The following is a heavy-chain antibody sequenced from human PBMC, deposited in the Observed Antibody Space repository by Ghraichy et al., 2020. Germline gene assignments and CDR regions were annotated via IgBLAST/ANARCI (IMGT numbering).Heavy chain of an antibody. J-gene: IGHJ6*02. D-gene: IGHD1-26*01. V-gene: IGHV3-30*18. CDR3: AKSYGESFHYYYGMDV. CDR1: GFTFSRYA. Sequence: GGSLRLSCAASGFTFSRYAMHWVRQAPGKGLEWVAVKTFDGNKDYYADSVKGRFTISRDNSNNTVFLQMNSLRPEDTAVYYCAKSYGESFHYYYGMDVWAKGPRSPSP. CDR2: KTFDGNKD.